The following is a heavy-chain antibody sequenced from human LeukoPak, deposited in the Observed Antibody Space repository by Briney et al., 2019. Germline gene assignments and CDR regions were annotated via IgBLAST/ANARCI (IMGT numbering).Heavy chain of an antibody. J-gene: IGHJ4*02. Sequence: GGSLRLSCTASGFTFSNAWMSWVRQAPGKGLEWVGRIKGRFTISRDDSKNTLYLQVNSLKVEDTAVYYCTTDLKESGSDTTTGFQYWGQGTLVTVPS. CDR1: GFTFSNAW. CDR2: I. V-gene: IGHV3-15*01. CDR3: TTDLKESGSDTTTGFQY. D-gene: IGHD1-26*01.